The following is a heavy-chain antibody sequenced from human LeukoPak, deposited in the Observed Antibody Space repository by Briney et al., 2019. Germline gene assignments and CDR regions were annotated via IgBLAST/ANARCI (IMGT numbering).Heavy chain of an antibody. CDR1: GFTFSSYA. Sequence: GGSLRLSCAASGFTFSSYAMHWVRQAPGKWLEWVALISYDGSEKYYADSVKGRFTISRDNSKNTLYLQMNSLRAADTAVYYCARGAYSSSWLNFDYWGQGTLVTVSS. CDR2: ISYDGSEK. CDR3: ARGAYSSSWLNFDY. V-gene: IGHV3-30*04. D-gene: IGHD6-13*01. J-gene: IGHJ4*02.